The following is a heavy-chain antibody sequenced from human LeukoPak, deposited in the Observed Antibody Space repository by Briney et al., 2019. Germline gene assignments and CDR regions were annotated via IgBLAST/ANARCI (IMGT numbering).Heavy chain of an antibody. CDR1: GYTFTSYA. J-gene: IGHJ6*02. CDR3: ARAGITMVPYYGMDV. V-gene: IGHV1-3*01. Sequence: ASVKVSCKASGYTFTSYAMHWVRRAPGQRLEWMGWINAGNGNTKYSQKFQGRVTITRDTSASTAYMELSSLRSEDTAVYYRARAGITMVPYYGMDVWGQGTTVTVSS. CDR2: INAGNGNT. D-gene: IGHD3-10*01.